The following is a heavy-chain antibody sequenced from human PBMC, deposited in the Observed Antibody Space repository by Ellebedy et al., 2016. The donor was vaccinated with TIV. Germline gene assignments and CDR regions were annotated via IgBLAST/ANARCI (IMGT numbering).Heavy chain of an antibody. CDR1: GASISSYY. CDR2: IYYNENT. J-gene: IGHJ4*02. Sequence: MPSETLSLTCTVSGASISSYYWSRIRQPPGKGLEWIGYIYYNENTNYNPSLKSRVTISVDTSKNQFPLNLNSVTAADTAVYFCASTPFSAGSGYHPHDYWGQGILVTVSS. CDR3: ASTPFSAGSGYHPHDY. V-gene: IGHV4-59*08. D-gene: IGHD5-12*01.